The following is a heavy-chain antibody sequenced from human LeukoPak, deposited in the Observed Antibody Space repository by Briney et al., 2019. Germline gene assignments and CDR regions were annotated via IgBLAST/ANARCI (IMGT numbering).Heavy chain of an antibody. Sequence: GGSLRLSCAASGFTLSSYWMHWVRQAPGKGLVWVSRINSDASSRSYADFVKGRFTISRDNAKNTLYLQMNSLRAEDTAIYYCARDWRGDSRNYYYYYMDVWGKGTTVTVSS. V-gene: IGHV3-74*01. J-gene: IGHJ6*03. D-gene: IGHD1-14*01. CDR3: ARDWRGDSRNYYYYYMDV. CDR1: GFTLSSYW. CDR2: INSDASSR.